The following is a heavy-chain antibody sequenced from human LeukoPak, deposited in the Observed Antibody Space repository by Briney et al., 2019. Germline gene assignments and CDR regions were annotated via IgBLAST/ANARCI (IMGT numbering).Heavy chain of an antibody. Sequence: GGSLRLSCAASGFTFSNYAMTWVRQAPGKGLEWVSAINDRGGDTYYADSVKGRFTIPRDNSKNTLSLQMNSLRAEDTAVYYCAKGHRGNYDYWGQGTLVTVSS. J-gene: IGHJ4*02. CDR2: INDRGGDT. CDR1: GFTFSNYA. V-gene: IGHV3-23*01. CDR3: AKGHRGNYDY. D-gene: IGHD1-26*01.